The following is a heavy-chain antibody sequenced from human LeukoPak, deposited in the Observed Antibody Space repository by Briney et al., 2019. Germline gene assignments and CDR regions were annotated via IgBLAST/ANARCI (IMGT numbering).Heavy chain of an antibody. Sequence: GGSLRLSCAASGFTFSSYWMSGVRPAPGKGREGVAKMKGSEEYYVDSVQGRFTISRDNAKNSVYLQMNSLRFDDTAVYYCTRWARYCSEGSCYSWFDPWGQGTLVTVSS. CDR3: TRWARYCSEGSCYSWFDP. V-gene: IGHV3-7*01. D-gene: IGHD2-15*01. J-gene: IGHJ5*02. CDR2: MKGSEE. CDR1: GFTFSSYW.